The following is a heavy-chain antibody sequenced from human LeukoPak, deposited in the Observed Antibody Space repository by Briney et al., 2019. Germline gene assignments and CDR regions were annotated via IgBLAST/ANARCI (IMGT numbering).Heavy chain of an antibody. Sequence: SETLSLTCTVSGGSISSYYWSWIRQPPGKGLEWIGYIYYSGSTNYNPSLKSRVTISVDTSKNQFSLKLSSVTAADTAVYYCARVPDSSGYYYYFDYWGQGTLVTVSS. CDR2: IYYSGST. D-gene: IGHD3-22*01. CDR3: ARVPDSSGYYYYFDY. CDR1: GGSISSYY. V-gene: IGHV4-59*01. J-gene: IGHJ4*02.